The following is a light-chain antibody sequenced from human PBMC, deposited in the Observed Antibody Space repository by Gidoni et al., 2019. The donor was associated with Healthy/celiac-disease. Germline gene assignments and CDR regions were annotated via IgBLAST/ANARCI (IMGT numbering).Light chain of an antibody. CDR2: EVS. Sequence: QSALTQPASVSGSPGQSITISWTGTSSDVGGYNYVSWYQQHPGKAPKLMIYEVSNRPSGVSSRFSGSKSGNTASLTISGLQAEDEADYYCSSYTSSSTLVVFGGGTKLTVL. V-gene: IGLV2-14*01. CDR1: SSDVGGYNY. CDR3: SSYTSSSTLVV. J-gene: IGLJ2*01.